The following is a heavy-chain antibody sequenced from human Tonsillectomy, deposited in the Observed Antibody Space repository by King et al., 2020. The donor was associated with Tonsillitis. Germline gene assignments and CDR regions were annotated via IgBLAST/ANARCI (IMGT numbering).Heavy chain of an antibody. CDR3: AKLGFSSGWYGYFDY. Sequence: VQLVESGGGLVQPGGSLRLSCAASGFTFSSYAMTWVRQAPGKGLEWVSAISGSAGSTYYADSVKGRFTISRDNSKNTLYLQMNSLRAGDTAVYYCAKLGFSSGWYGYFDYWGQGTLVTVPS. V-gene: IGHV3-23*04. CDR2: ISGSAGST. J-gene: IGHJ4*02. CDR1: GFTFSSYA. D-gene: IGHD6-19*01.